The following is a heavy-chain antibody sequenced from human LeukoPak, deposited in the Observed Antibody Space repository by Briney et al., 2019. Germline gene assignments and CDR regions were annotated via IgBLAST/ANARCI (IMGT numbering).Heavy chain of an antibody. CDR2: IKQDGSEK. CDR1: GFTFSSYG. Sequence: GGSLRLSCAASGFTFSSYGMHWVRQAPGKGLEWVANIKQDGSEKYYVDSVKGRFTISRDNAKNSLYLQMNSLRAEDTAVYYCARIYGDSPYYYYGMDVWGQGTTVTVSS. CDR3: ARIYGDSPYYYYGMDV. D-gene: IGHD4-17*01. J-gene: IGHJ6*02. V-gene: IGHV3-7*01.